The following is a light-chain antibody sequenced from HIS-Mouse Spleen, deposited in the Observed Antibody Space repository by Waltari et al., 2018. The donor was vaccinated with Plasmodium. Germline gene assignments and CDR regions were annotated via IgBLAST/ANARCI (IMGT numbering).Light chain of an antibody. V-gene: IGKV3-15*01. CDR1: QSVSSN. J-gene: IGKJ3*01. CDR3: QQYNNWSFT. Sequence: EIVMTQSPATLSVSPGERATLSCRASQSVSSNLAWYQQKPGQAPRLLIYGASTRATGIPARFSGSRSETEFTLTISSLQSEDFAVYYCQQYNNWSFTFGPGTKVDIK. CDR2: GAS.